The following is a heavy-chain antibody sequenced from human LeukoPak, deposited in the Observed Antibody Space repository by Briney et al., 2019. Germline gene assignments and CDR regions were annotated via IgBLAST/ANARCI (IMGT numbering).Heavy chain of an antibody. D-gene: IGHD4-17*01. J-gene: IGHJ6*04. CDR1: GFTFSSYG. Sequence: GGSLRLSCAASGFTFSSYGMHWVRQAPGKGLEWVAFIRYDGSNKYYADSVKGRFTISRDNSKNTLYLQMNSLRAEDTAVYYCARVSWLETTMDVWGKGTTVTISS. CDR3: ARVSWLETTMDV. V-gene: IGHV3-30*02. CDR2: IRYDGSNK.